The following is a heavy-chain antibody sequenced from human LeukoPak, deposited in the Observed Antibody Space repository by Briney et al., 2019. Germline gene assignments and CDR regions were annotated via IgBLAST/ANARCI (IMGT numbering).Heavy chain of an antibody. CDR1: GRSISSYY. CDR2: IYSSGST. J-gene: IGHJ4*02. CDR3: ARPRGYGDFVPWDY. Sequence: SETLSLTCTVSGRSISSYYWSWIRQPPGKGLEWIGYIYSSGSTNYNPSLKSRVTISVDTSKNQFSLKLSSLTAADTAVYFCARPRGYGDFVPWDYWGQGTLVTVSS. D-gene: IGHD4-17*01. V-gene: IGHV4-59*01.